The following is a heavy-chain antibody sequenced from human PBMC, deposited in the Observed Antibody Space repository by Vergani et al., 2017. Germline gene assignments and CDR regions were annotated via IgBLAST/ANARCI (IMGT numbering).Heavy chain of an antibody. CDR1: GYTFTTYD. Sequence: QVQLVQSGAEVKKPGASVKLSCKASGYTFTTYDISWVRQAPGQGLEWMGWIRGYNGDTNYAQKVQGRVSMTTDTSTSIAYMELRNLTPDDTAVYYCARLYSYNWNYFDYWGQGTLVTVSS. D-gene: IGHD1-1*01. CDR3: ARLYSYNWNYFDY. V-gene: IGHV1-18*01. J-gene: IGHJ4*02. CDR2: IRGYNGDT.